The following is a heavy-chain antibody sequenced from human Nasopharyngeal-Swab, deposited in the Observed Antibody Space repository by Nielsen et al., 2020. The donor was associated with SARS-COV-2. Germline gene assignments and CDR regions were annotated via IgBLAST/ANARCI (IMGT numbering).Heavy chain of an antibody. Sequence: SETLSLTCAVYGGSFSGYYWSWIRQPPGKGLEWIGEINHSGSTNYNPSLKSRVTISVDTSKNQFSLKLSSVTAADTAVYYCVRGYGGNSGASDYWGQGTLVTVSS. D-gene: IGHD4-23*01. CDR1: GGSFSGYY. CDR3: VRGYGGNSGASDY. J-gene: IGHJ4*02. CDR2: INHSGST. V-gene: IGHV4-34*01.